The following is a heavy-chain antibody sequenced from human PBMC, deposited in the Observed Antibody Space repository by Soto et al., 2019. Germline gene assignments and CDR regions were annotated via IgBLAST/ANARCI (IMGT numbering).Heavy chain of an antibody. CDR2: IYYSGRT. J-gene: IGHJ5*02. D-gene: IGHD6-6*01. V-gene: IGHV4-31*03. CDR3: ARAGHSSSSEGANWFDP. Sequence: QVQLQESGPGLVKPSQTLSLTCTVSGGSISSGGYYWSWIRQHPGKGLEWIGYIYYSGRTYYNPSLKSRVTISVDTSKNQFSLKLCSVTAADTAAYYCARAGHSSSSEGANWFDPWGQGTLVTVSS. CDR1: GGSISSGGYY.